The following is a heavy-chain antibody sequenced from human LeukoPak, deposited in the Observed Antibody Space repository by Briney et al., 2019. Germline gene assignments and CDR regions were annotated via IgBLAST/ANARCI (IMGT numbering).Heavy chain of an antibody. D-gene: IGHD4/OR15-4a*01. V-gene: IGHV3-7*03. CDR2: INPDGSEK. CDR3: ARDRDYSAFDY. CDR1: GFTLRTSW. J-gene: IGHJ4*02. Sequence: GGSLRLSWAVSGFTLRTSWMTWVRQAPGRGLERVAIINPDGSEKYYLESLKGRITISRDNAENSVHLQMNSLKAEDTAIYYCARDRDYSAFDYWGQGTLVTVSS.